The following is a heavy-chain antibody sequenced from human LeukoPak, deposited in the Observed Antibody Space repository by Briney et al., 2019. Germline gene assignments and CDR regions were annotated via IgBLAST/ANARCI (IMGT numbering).Heavy chain of an antibody. D-gene: IGHD3-3*01. CDR3: AGGGMEWLSLYYFDY. J-gene: IGHJ4*02. Sequence: PSETLSLTCTVSGGSISSGSYYWSWIRQPAGKGLEWIGRIYTSGSTSYNPSLKSRVTISVDTSKNQFSLKLSSVTAADTAVYYCAGGGMEWLSLYYFDYWGQGTLVTVSS. V-gene: IGHV4-61*02. CDR1: GGSISSGSYY. CDR2: IYTSGST.